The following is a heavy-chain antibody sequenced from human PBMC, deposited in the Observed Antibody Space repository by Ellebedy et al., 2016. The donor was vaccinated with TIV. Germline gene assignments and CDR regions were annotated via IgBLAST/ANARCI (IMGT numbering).Heavy chain of an antibody. Sequence: SETLSLTXTLSGRSIRDYKWNWTRQSPEKGLVWIGFISDCGTTVLNSSLKSRVTLSMDTSKKDFSLRLSSVTDADTAVYYRAREVRGRTYDGKDFHFYFYMDVWGKGITVTVS. D-gene: IGHD2/OR15-2a*01. CDR3: AREVRGRTYDGKDFHFYFYMDV. CDR1: GRSIRDYK. V-gene: IGHV4-59*13. CDR2: ISDCGTT. J-gene: IGHJ6*03.